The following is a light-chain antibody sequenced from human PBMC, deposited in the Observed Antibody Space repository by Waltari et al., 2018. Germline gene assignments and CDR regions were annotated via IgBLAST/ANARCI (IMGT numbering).Light chain of an antibody. V-gene: IGKV4-1*01. CDR3: QQYYSTPYT. J-gene: IGKJ2*01. Sequence: DIVMPQSPDSLAVSLGERATINCKSNQSVLYSSNNKNYLAWYQQKPGQPPKLLIYWASIRESGVPDRFSGSGSGTDFTLTISSLQAEDVAVYYCQQYYSTPYTFGQGTKLEIK. CDR2: WAS. CDR1: QSVLYSSNNKNY.